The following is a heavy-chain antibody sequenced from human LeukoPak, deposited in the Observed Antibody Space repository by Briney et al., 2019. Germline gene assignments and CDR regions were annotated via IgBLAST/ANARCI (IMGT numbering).Heavy chain of an antibody. CDR3: ARDRDVKAAMDLVLDY. CDR2: ISYDGSNK. Sequence: PGGSLRLSCAASGFTFSSYAMHWVRQAPGKGLEWVAVISYDGSNKYYADSVRGRFTISRDNSKNTLYLQMNSLRAEDTAVYYCARDRDVKAAMDLVLDYWGQGTLVTVSS. J-gene: IGHJ4*02. CDR1: GFTFSSYA. V-gene: IGHV3-30-3*01. D-gene: IGHD5-18*01.